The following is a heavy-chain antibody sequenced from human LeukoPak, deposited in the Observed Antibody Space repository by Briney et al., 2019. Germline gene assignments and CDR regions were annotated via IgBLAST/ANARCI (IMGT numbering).Heavy chain of an antibody. CDR1: GFTFSSYS. CDR2: ISSSSSTI. J-gene: IGHJ3*02. Sequence: GGSLRLSCAASGFTFSSYSMNWVRQAPGKGLEWVSYISSSSSTIYYADSVKGRFTISRDNAKNSLYLQMNSLRAEDTAVYYCARAPGYCSSTSCTDAFDIWGQGTMVTVSS. CDR3: ARAPGYCSSTSCTDAFDI. V-gene: IGHV3-48*01. D-gene: IGHD2-2*03.